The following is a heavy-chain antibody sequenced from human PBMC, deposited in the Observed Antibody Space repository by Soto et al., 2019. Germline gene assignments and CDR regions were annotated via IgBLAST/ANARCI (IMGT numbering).Heavy chain of an antibody. J-gene: IGHJ6*02. D-gene: IGHD2-2*01. V-gene: IGHV1-69*12. CDR3: ARLVPAAGYYYGMDV. CDR1: GGTFSSYA. CDR2: IIPIFGTA. Sequence: QVQLVQSGAEVKKPGSSVKVSCKASGGTFSSYAISWVRQAPGQGLEWMGGIIPIFGTANYAQKFQGRVTISADASKRTAYMEMSSLRSEDTAVYYCARLVPAAGYYYGMDVWGQGTTVTVSS.